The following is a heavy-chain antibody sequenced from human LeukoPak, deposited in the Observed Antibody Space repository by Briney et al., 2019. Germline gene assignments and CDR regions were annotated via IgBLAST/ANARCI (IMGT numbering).Heavy chain of an antibody. J-gene: IGHJ5*02. Sequence: ASVKVSCKASGGTFSRYAISWVRQAPGQGLEWMGGVIPIFGTANYAQKFQGRVTITADESASTAYMELSSLRSEDTAVYYCARDRPVRGVIPWFDPWGQGTLVTVSS. CDR3: ARDRPVRGVIPWFDP. CDR2: VIPIFGTA. D-gene: IGHD3-10*01. CDR1: GGTFSRYA. V-gene: IGHV1-69*13.